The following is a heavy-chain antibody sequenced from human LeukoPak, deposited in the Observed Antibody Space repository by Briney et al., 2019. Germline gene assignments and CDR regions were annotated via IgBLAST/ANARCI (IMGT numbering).Heavy chain of an antibody. CDR1: GYSFTTYW. D-gene: IGHD3-16*02. CDR3: ARLPVALSVDY. V-gene: IGHV5-51*01. J-gene: IGHJ4*02. Sequence: GESLKISCKGSGYSFTTYWIAWVRQMPGKGLEWMGIIYPGDSDTRYSPSFQGQVTISAGKSISTAYLQWSSLKASDTAMYYCARLPVALSVDYWGQGTLVTVSS. CDR2: IYPGDSDT.